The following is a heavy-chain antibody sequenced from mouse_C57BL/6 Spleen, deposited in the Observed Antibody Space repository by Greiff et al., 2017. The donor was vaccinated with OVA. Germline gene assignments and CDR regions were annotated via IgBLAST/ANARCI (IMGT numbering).Heavy chain of an antibody. Sequence: QVQLQQSGAELAKPGASVKLSCKASGYTFPSYWMHWVKQRPGQGLEWIGYINPSSGYTKYNQKFKDKATLTADKSSSTAYMQLSSLTYEDSAVYYCARSWTTVVATKGYWGQGTTLTVSS. CDR1: GYTFPSYW. V-gene: IGHV1-7*01. CDR2: INPSSGYT. CDR3: ARSWTTVVATKGY. J-gene: IGHJ2*01. D-gene: IGHD1-1*01.